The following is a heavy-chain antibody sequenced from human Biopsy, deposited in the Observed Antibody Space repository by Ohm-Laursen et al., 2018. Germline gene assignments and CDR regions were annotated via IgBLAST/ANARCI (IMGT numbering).Heavy chain of an antibody. Sequence: SLRLSCAASGFSFDNHVMHWVRQAPGKGLEWVSGISWNSDSIDYADSAKGRFTISRDNAKNSLYLQMNSLRADDTAVYYCARDTRWSPYHMDVWGQGTTVTVSS. J-gene: IGHJ6*02. D-gene: IGHD4-23*01. CDR3: ARDTRWSPYHMDV. V-gene: IGHV3-9*01. CDR1: GFSFDNHV. CDR2: ISWNSDSI.